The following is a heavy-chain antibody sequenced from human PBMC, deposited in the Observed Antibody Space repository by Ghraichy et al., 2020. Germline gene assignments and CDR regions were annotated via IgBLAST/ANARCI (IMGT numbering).Heavy chain of an antibody. D-gene: IGHD1-26*01. J-gene: IGHJ4*02. Sequence: SETLSLTCTVSGGSISSSSYYWGWIRQPPGKGLEWIGSIYYSGSTYYNPSLKSRVTISVDTSKNQFSLKLSSVTAADTAVYYCARLSSGSYGTDYWGQGTLVTVSS. CDR2: IYYSGST. CDR1: GGSISSSSYY. V-gene: IGHV4-39*01. CDR3: ARLSSGSYGTDY.